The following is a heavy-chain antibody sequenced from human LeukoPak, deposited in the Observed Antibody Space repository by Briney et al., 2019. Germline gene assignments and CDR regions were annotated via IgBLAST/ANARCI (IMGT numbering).Heavy chain of an antibody. V-gene: IGHV3-7*01. D-gene: IGHD3-16*01. CDR1: GFTLSTYW. CDR3: ASWGAGGNS. Sequence: PGGSLRLSCEASGFTLSTYWMNWVRQVPGKGLDWVANINPDGSGKRYVDSVKGRFTTARDNADNSLSLQMNSLRAEDTAVYYCASWGAGGNSWGQGTLSPSPQ. CDR2: INPDGSGK. J-gene: IGHJ4*02.